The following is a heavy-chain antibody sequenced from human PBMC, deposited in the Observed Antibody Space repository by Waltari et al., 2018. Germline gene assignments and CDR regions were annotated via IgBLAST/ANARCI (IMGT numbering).Heavy chain of an antibody. V-gene: IGHV4-59*11. CDR1: GGSISSHY. CDR2: IYYSGST. CDR3: ARLEDY. J-gene: IGHJ4*02. Sequence: QVQLQESGPGLVKPSETLSLTCTVSGGSISSHYWSWIRQPPGKGLEWIGYIYYSGSTNYNPSLKSRVTISVDTSKNQFSLKLSSVTAADTAVYYCARLEDYWGQGTLVTVSS.